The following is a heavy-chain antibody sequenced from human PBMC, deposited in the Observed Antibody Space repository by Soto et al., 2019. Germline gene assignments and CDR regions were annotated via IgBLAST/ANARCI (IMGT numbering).Heavy chain of an antibody. Sequence: QVQLVQSGAEVRKPGSSVTVSCKAFGGTFISYAFSWVRQAPGQGLEWMGGTIPIFSTTHYAQNFQGRVTITADGSTSTAYMELSSLRSEDTAVYYCAAAVWRGYSEYYYGMDVWGLGTMVTVSS. V-gene: IGHV1-69*19. D-gene: IGHD3-3*01. J-gene: IGHJ6*02. CDR1: GGTFISYA. CDR3: AAAVWRGYSEYYYGMDV. CDR2: TIPIFSTT.